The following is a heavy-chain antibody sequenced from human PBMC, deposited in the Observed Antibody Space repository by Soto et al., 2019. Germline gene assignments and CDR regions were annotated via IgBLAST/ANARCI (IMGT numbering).Heavy chain of an antibody. CDR1: GFTFSSYA. CDR3: AKDLGRSDSYYFDY. Sequence: GGSLRLSCAASGFTFSSYAMSWVRQAPGKGLEWVSAISGSGGSTYYADSVKGRFTIPRDNSKNTLYLQMNSLRAEDTAVYYCAKDLGRSDSYYFDYWGQGTLVTVSS. V-gene: IGHV3-23*01. J-gene: IGHJ4*02. D-gene: IGHD7-27*01. CDR2: ISGSGGST.